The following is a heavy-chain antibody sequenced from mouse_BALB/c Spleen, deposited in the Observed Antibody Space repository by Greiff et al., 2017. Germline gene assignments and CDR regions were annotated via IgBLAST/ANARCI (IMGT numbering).Heavy chain of an antibody. CDR3: ARSLYYYGSSYEAMDY. V-gene: IGHV5-17*02. CDR2: ISSGSSTI. CDR1: GFTFSSFG. J-gene: IGHJ4*01. D-gene: IGHD1-1*01. Sequence: EVKLEESGGGLVQPGGSRKLSCAASGFTFSSFGMHWVRQAPEKGLEWVAYISSGSSTIYYADTVKGRFTISRDNPKNTLFLQMTSLRSEDTAMYYCARSLYYYGSSYEAMDYWGQGTSVTVSS.